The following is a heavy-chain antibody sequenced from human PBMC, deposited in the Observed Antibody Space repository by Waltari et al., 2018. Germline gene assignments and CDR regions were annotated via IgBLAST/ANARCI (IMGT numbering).Heavy chain of an antibody. CDR3: ARPWAYSGSYYGPFDY. CDR1: GGSISSSSYY. Sequence: QVQLQESGPGLVKPSETLSLTCTVSGGSISSSSYYWGWIRQPPGKGLEWIGSIYYSGSTYYNPSLKSRVTISVDTSKNQFSLKLSSVTAADTAVYYCARPWAYSGSYYGPFDYWGQGTLVTVSS. CDR2: IYYSGST. J-gene: IGHJ4*02. D-gene: IGHD1-26*01. V-gene: IGHV4-39*01.